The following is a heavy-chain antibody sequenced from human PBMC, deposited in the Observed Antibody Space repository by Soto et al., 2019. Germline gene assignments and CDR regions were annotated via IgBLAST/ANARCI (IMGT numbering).Heavy chain of an antibody. CDR3: ARKMPTMIVVVIQNWFDP. Sequence: SETLSLTCAVYGGSFSGYYWSWIRQPPGKGLEWIGEINHSGSTNYNPSLKSRVTISVDTSKNQFSLKLSSVTAADTAVYYCARKMPTMIVVVIQNWFDPGGQGTLVTVSS. D-gene: IGHD3-22*01. CDR2: INHSGST. V-gene: IGHV4-34*01. J-gene: IGHJ5*02. CDR1: GGSFSGYY.